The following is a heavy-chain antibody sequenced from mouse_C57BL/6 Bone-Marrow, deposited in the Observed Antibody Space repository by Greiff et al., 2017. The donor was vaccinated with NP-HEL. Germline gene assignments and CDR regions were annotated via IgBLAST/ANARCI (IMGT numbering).Heavy chain of an antibody. D-gene: IGHD1-1*02. V-gene: IGHV1-19*01. J-gene: IGHJ2*01. CDR1: GYTFTDYY. CDR3: ARGNMVVAGDY. CDR2: INPYNGGT. Sequence: EVQLQESGPVLVKPGASVKMSCKASGYTFTDYYMNWVKQSHGKSLEWIGVINPYNGGTSYNQKFKGKATLTVDKSSSTAYMELNSLTSEDSAVYYCARGNMVVAGDYWGQGTTLTVSS.